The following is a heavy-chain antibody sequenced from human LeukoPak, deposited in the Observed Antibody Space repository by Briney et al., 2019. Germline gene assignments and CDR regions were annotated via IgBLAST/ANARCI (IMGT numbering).Heavy chain of an antibody. CDR1: GHTFTSYD. D-gene: IGHD1-26*01. V-gene: IGHV1-8*01. J-gene: IGHJ4*02. Sequence: ASVKVSCKASGHTFTSYDINWVRQATGQGLEWMGWMNPNSGNTGYAQKFQGRVTMTRNTSITTAYMELSSLRSEDTAVYYCARSKVGTSTLPIDYWGQGTLVTVSS. CDR2: MNPNSGNT. CDR3: ARSKVGTSTLPIDY.